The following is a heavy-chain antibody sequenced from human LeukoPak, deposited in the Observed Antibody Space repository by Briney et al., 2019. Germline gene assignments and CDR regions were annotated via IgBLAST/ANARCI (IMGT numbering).Heavy chain of an antibody. V-gene: IGHV5-51*01. D-gene: IGHD2-21*02. J-gene: IGHJ3*01. CDR2: IYVGDSDT. CDR3: ARCGHYDAYRV. Sequence: GESLKISCKGSGHTFSISWIGWVRQKPGEGLEWMGIIYVGDSDTRYNPSFQGQVTISADRSTSTAYLQWSSLKSSDTAIYYCARCGHYDAYRVWGQGTLVSVS. CDR1: GHTFSISW.